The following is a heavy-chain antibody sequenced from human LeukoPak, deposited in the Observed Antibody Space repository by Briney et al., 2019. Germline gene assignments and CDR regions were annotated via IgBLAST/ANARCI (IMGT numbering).Heavy chain of an antibody. Sequence: GRSLRLSCAASGFTFSSYGMHWVRQAPGKGLEWVAVISYDGSNKYYADSVKGRFTISRDNSKNTLYLQMNSLRAEDTAVYYCAKVSPQGAAAGWYDYWGQGTLVTVSS. D-gene: IGHD6-19*01. J-gene: IGHJ4*02. CDR1: GFTFSSYG. V-gene: IGHV3-30*18. CDR3: AKVSPQGAAAGWYDY. CDR2: ISYDGSNK.